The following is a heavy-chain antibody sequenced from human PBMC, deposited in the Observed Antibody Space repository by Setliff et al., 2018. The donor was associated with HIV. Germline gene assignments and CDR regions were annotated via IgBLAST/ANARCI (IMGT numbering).Heavy chain of an antibody. J-gene: IGHJ5*02. Sequence: VKVSCKASGYTFSDYYMHWVRQAPGQGLEWMGWINSDSGGTSYAQRFQGRITMTRDTSTNTVYMELNKLRSDDTAVYYCARGKPIFGVNNWFDPWGQGTLVTVSS. D-gene: IGHD3-3*01. CDR3: ARGKPIFGVNNWFDP. V-gene: IGHV1-2*02. CDR2: INSDSGGT. CDR1: GYTFSDYY.